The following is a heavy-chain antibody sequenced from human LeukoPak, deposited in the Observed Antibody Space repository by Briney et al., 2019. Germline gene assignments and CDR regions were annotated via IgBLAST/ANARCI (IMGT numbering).Heavy chain of an antibody. CDR2: ISWNSGSI. Sequence: GRSLRLSCAASGFTFDDYAMHWVRQAPGKGLEWVSGISWNSGSIGYADSVKGRFTISRDNAKNSLYLQMNSLRAEDMALYYCAKSSLGLAVAGGFDYWGQGTLVTVSS. J-gene: IGHJ4*02. V-gene: IGHV3-9*03. CDR3: AKSSLGLAVAGGFDY. D-gene: IGHD6-19*01. CDR1: GFTFDDYA.